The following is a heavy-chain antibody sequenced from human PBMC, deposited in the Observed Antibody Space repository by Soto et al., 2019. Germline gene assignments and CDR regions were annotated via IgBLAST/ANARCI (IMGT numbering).Heavy chain of an antibody. CDR3: AKDRSNTHYYYGMDV. V-gene: IGHV3-30*18. CDR2: ISYDGSNK. D-gene: IGHD5-18*01. CDR1: GFTFSSYG. J-gene: IGHJ6*02. Sequence: GGSLRLSCAASGFTFSSYGMHWVRQXPGKGLEWVAVISYDGSNKYYADSVKGRFTISRDNSKNTLYLQMNSLRAEDTAVYYCAKDRSNTHYYYGMDVWGQGTTVTVSS.